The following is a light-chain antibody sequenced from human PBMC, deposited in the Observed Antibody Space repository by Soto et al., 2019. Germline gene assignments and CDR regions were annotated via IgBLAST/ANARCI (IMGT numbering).Light chain of an antibody. J-gene: IGLJ3*02. CDR2: EVN. CDR3: CSYAGSDTWA. CDR1: SSDVGSYDL. V-gene: IGLV2-23*02. Sequence: QSALTQPASVSGSPGQSITISCSGTSSDVGSYDLVSWYQQHPGKAPKLMIFEVNKRPSGFSERFSGSKSGNTASLTISGLQAEDEADYYCCSYAGSDTWAFGGGTKLTVL.